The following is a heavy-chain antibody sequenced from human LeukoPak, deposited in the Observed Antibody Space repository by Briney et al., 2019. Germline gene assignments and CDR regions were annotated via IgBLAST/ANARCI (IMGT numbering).Heavy chain of an antibody. V-gene: IGHV5-51*01. Sequence: GESLKISCKGSGYNFNTYWVAWVRQLPGKGLEWMGIIRPMNSDVRYSPSFQGQVTISADRSINTAYLQWSSLTASDTAMYYCASRPFETAVVPWDFYWGQGTQVTVSS. CDR3: ASRPFETAVVPWDFY. CDR1: GYNFNTYW. J-gene: IGHJ4*02. CDR2: IRPMNSDV. D-gene: IGHD4-23*01.